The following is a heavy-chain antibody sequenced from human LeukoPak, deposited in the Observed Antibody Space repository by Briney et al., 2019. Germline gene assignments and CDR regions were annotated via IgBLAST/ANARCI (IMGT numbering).Heavy chain of an antibody. CDR2: INPNSGGT. CDR1: GYTFTGYY. D-gene: IGHD3-3*01. Sequence: ASVKVSCKASGYTFTGYYMHWVRQAPGQGLEWMGWINPNSGGTNYAQKFQGRVTMTRDTSISTAYMELSRVRSDDTAVYYCASSSLPALRFLEWLPYNWGQGTLVTVSS. CDR3: ASSSLPALRFLEWLPYN. J-gene: IGHJ4*02. V-gene: IGHV1-2*02.